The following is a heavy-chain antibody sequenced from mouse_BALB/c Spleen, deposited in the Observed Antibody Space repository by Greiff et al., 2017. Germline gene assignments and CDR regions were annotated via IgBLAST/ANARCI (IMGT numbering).Heavy chain of an antibody. CDR3: ARGEYGNWNSFDY. Sequence: VQLQQSGAELARPGASVKMSCKASGYTFTSYTMHWVKQRPGQGLEWIGYINPSSGYTNYNQKFKDKATLTADKSSSTAYMQLSSLTSDDSAVYYCARGEYGNWNSFDYWGQGTTLTVSS. D-gene: IGHD1-1*01. V-gene: IGHV1-4*01. J-gene: IGHJ2*01. CDR2: INPSSGYT. CDR1: GYTFTSYT.